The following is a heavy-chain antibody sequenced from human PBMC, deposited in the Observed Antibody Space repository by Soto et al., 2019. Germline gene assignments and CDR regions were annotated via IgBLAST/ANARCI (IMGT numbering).Heavy chain of an antibody. CDR1: VVSFSGYY. D-gene: IGHD1-7*01. CDR2: INHSGST. J-gene: IGHJ4*02. Sequence: XETLSLTCAFYVVSFSGYYWSCIRHPPGKWLEWIGEINHSGSTNYNPSLKSRVTISVDTSKNQFSLKLSSVTAADTAVYYCARGHPLKLEIRYVRFTPFEYWGQGTLGSVSS. V-gene: IGHV4-34*01. CDR3: ARGHPLKLEIRYVRFTPFEY.